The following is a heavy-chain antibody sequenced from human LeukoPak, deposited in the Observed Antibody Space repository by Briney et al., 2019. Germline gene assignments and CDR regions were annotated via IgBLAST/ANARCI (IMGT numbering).Heavy chain of an antibody. CDR2: ISWNSGSI. CDR1: GFTFDDYA. Sequence: GRSLRLSCAASGFTFDDYAMHWVRQAPGKGLEWVSGISWNSGSIGYADSVKGRFTIFRDNAKNSLYLQMNSLRAEDTALYYCAKSPSGSYYGYYYGMDVWGQGTTVTVSS. CDR3: AKSPSGSYYGYYYGMDV. D-gene: IGHD1-26*01. V-gene: IGHV3-9*01. J-gene: IGHJ6*02.